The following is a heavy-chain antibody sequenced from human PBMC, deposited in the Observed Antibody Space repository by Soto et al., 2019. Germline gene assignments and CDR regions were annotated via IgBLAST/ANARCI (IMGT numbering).Heavy chain of an antibody. CDR3: ARDGSGDRHAFDI. Sequence: QVQLVESGGGVVQSGRYLRLSCVASAFSFSSYGMHWVRQATGKGLEWVAVIWYDGSNKYYADSVKGRFTISRDNSKNSLYLLMNSMRAEETAVYYCARDGSGDRHAFDIWGQGTMVTVSS. CDR2: IWYDGSNK. J-gene: IGHJ3*02. D-gene: IGHD3-10*01. CDR1: AFSFSSYG. V-gene: IGHV3-33*01.